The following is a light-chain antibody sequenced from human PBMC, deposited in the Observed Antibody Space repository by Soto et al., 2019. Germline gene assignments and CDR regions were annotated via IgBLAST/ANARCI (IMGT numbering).Light chain of an antibody. CDR2: DNN. J-gene: IGLJ2*01. Sequence: QSVLTQPPSVSAAPGQKVTISGSGSSSNIGNNYVSWYQQLPGTAPKLLIYDNNKRPSGIPDRLYRSKSCTSATLGITGLQTGDEADYYCGTCDSSLSAVVFCGGTKLTVL. CDR1: SSNIGNNY. CDR3: GTCDSSLSAVV. V-gene: IGLV1-51*01.